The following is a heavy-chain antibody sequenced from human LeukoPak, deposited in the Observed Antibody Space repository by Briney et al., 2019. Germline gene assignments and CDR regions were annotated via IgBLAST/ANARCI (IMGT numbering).Heavy chain of an antibody. CDR1: GGSISSYY. J-gene: IGHJ4*02. CDR3: ARGTGDRYFDY. V-gene: IGHV4-59*01. CDR2: IYYSGST. D-gene: IGHD7-27*01. Sequence: PSETLSLTCTVSGGSISSYYWSWIRQPPGKGLEWIGYIYYSGSTNYNPSLKSRVTISVDTSKNQFSLRLSSVTAADTAVYYCARGTGDRYFDYWGQGTLVTVSS.